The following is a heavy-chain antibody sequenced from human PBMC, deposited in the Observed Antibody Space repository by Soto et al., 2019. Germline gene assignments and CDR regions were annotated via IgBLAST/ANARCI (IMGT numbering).Heavy chain of an antibody. V-gene: IGHV1-69*02. CDR2: ILPILGIA. J-gene: IGHJ5*02. Sequence: SVKVSCKASGGTFSSYTISWVRQAPGQGLEWMGRILPILGIANYAQKFQGRVTITADKSTSTAYMELSSLRSEDTAVYYCARGLQPLLLNWFDPWGQGTLVTVSS. CDR1: GGTFSSYT. CDR3: ARGLQPLLLNWFDP. D-gene: IGHD2-21*02.